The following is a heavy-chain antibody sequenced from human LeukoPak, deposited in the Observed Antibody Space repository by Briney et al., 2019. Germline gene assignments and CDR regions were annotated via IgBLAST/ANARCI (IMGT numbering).Heavy chain of an antibody. CDR1: GASISGYY. V-gene: IGHV4-4*09. J-gene: IGHJ4*02. CDR3: ARGNSHGVYFDY. CDR2: IYTSGST. D-gene: IGHD2-8*01. Sequence: SETLSLTCSVSGASISGYYWSWIRQPPGRGLEWVGYIYTSGSTNYNPSLTSRVTISVDTSKNQFSLKLSSVTAADTAVYYCARGNSHGVYFDYWGQGTLVTVSS.